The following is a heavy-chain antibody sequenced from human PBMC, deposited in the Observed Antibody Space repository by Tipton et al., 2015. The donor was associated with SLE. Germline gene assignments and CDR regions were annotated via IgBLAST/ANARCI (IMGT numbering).Heavy chain of an antibody. D-gene: IGHD2-15*01. CDR3: AREAVVWLDAFDI. CDR1: GFFFSDYT. Sequence: RSLRLSCEASGFFFSDYTMNWVRQAPGKGLEWVAVISYDGSNKYYADSVKGRFTISRDNSKNTLYLQMNSLRAEDTAVYYCAREAVVWLDAFDIWGQGTMVTVSS. CDR2: ISYDGSNK. V-gene: IGHV3-30*04. J-gene: IGHJ3*02.